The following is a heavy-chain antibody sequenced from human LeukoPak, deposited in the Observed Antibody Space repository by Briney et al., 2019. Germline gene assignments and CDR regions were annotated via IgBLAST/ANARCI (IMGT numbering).Heavy chain of an antibody. CDR1: GNYW. CDR3: VSFYETY. V-gene: IGHV3-74*01. CDR2: INSEGSWT. D-gene: IGHD2/OR15-2a*01. Sequence: GGSLRLSCAASGNYWMHWVRQAPGKGLVWVSHINSEGSWTSYADSVKGRFTISKDNAKNTVYLQMNSLRAEDTAVYYCVSFYETYWGRGTLVTVSS. J-gene: IGHJ4*02.